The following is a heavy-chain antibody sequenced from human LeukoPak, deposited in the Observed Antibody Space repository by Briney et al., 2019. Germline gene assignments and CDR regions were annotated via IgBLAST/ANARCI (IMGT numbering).Heavy chain of an antibody. CDR2: INPNSGGT. V-gene: IGHV1-2*02. D-gene: IGHD1-26*01. CDR1: GYTFTGYY. CDR3: ARDLGVGATIKFGY. Sequence: ASVKVSCKASGYTFTGYYMHWVRQVPGQGLECMGWINPNSGGTNYAQKFQGRVTMTRDTSISTAYMELSRLRSDDTAVYYCARDLGVGATIKFGYWGQGTLVTVSS. J-gene: IGHJ4*02.